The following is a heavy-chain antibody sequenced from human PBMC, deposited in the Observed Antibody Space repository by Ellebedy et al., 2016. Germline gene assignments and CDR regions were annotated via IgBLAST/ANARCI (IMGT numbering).Heavy chain of an antibody. CDR2: INHSGST. V-gene: IGHV4-34*01. D-gene: IGHD2-15*01. Sequence: SETLSLTCAVYGGSFSGYYWSWIRQPPGKGLKWIGEINHSGSTNYNPSLKSRVTISVDTSKNQFSLKLSSVTAADTAVYYCARARPSGKYCSGGSCYPYYFDYWGQGTLVTVSS. CDR1: GGSFSGYY. CDR3: ARARPSGKYCSGGSCYPYYFDY. J-gene: IGHJ4*02.